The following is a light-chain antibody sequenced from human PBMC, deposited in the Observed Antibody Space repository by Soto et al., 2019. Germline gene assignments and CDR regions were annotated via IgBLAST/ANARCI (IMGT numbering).Light chain of an antibody. J-gene: IGKJ5*01. CDR3: QHYGTSPIT. CDR1: QSITSS. V-gene: IGKV3D-15*02. CDR2: GAS. Sequence: EIVMMQSPATLSVFPGERAALSCRASQSITSSLAWYQQKPGQAPRLLIYGASTRATGIPPRFSGSGSGTEFTLTISSLQAEDFAVYYCQHYGTSPITFGQGTRLEIK.